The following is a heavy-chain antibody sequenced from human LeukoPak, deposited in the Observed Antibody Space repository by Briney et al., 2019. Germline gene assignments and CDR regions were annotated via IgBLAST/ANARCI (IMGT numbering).Heavy chain of an antibody. J-gene: IGHJ4*02. V-gene: IGHV1-18*01. CDR1: GYTFTSYG. CDR2: ISAYNGNT. CDR3: ARTTYYYDSSGYYPLRY. D-gene: IGHD3-22*01. Sequence: ASVKVSCKASGYTFTSYGISWVRQAPGQGLEWMGWISAYNGNTNYAQKLQGRVTMTTDTSTSTAYMGLRSLRSDDTAVYYCARTTYYYDSSGYYPLRYWGQGTLVTVSS.